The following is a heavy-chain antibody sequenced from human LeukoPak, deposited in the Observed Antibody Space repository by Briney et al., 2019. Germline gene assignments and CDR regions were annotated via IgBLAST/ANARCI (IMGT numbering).Heavy chain of an antibody. CDR1: GFTFSSYE. D-gene: IGHD3-22*01. Sequence: GGSLRVSCAASGFTFSSYEMNWVRQAPGKGLEWVSYISSSGSTIYYADSVKGRFTISRDNAKNSLYLQMNSLRAEDTAVYYCARGSLYYYDSSGYQNFDYWGQGTLVTVSS. CDR3: ARGSLYYYDSSGYQNFDY. J-gene: IGHJ4*02. CDR2: ISSSGSTI. V-gene: IGHV3-48*03.